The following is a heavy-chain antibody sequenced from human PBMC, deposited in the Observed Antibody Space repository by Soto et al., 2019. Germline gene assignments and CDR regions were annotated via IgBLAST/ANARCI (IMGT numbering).Heavy chain of an antibody. CDR2: ISSSGSTI. CDR3: ARDRLESRRLGLGY. V-gene: IGHV3-48*04. D-gene: IGHD3-3*01. J-gene: IGHJ4*02. Sequence: PGGSLRLSCAASGFTFSSYSMNWVRQAPGKGLQWISYISSSGSTIYYTDSVKGRFTISRDNAKNSLYLQMNSLRAEDTAVYYCARDRLESRRLGLGYWGQGTVVTVSS. CDR1: GFTFSSYS.